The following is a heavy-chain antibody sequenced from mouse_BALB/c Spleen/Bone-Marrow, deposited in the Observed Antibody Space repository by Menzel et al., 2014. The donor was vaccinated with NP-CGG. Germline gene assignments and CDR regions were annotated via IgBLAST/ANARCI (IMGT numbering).Heavy chain of an antibody. CDR3: ARQYGSSYFDY. J-gene: IGHJ2*01. V-gene: IGHV5-9-2*01. D-gene: IGHD1-1*01. CDR2: ISGGGSYT. CDR1: GFTFSSYG. Sequence: EVMLVEFGGGLVKPGGSLKLSCAASGFTFSSYGMSWVRQTPEKRLEWVATISGGGSYTYYPDSVKGRFTISRDNAKNNLYLQMSSLRSEDTALYYCARQYGSSYFDYWGQGTTLTVSS.